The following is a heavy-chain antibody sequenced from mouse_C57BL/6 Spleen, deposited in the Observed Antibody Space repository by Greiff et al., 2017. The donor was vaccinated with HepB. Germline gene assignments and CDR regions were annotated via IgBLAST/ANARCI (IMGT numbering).Heavy chain of an antibody. Sequence: QVQLQQSGAELVRPGTSVKVSCKASGYAFTNYLIEWVKQRPGQGLEWIGVINPGSGGTNYNEKFKGKATLTADKSSSTAYMQLSSLTSEDSAVYFCARRGTRGWYFDVWGTGTTVTVSS. CDR2: INPGSGGT. D-gene: IGHD3-3*01. V-gene: IGHV1-54*01. CDR1: GYAFTNYL. J-gene: IGHJ1*03. CDR3: ARRGTRGWYFDV.